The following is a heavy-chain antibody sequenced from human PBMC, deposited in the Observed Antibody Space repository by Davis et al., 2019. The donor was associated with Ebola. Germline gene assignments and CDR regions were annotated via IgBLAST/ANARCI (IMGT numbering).Heavy chain of an antibody. CDR2: ISGSSTYI. CDR1: GFTFSTYG. CDR3: TREGRSWFFDN. V-gene: IGHV3-21*01. J-gene: IGHJ4*02. Sequence: PGGSLRLSCAASGFTFSTYGMNWVRQAPGKGLEWVSSISGSSTYIYYADSVKGRFTISRDNAKNSLYLEMNSLRAEDTADYYCTREGRSWFFDNWGQGALVAASS. D-gene: IGHD6-13*01.